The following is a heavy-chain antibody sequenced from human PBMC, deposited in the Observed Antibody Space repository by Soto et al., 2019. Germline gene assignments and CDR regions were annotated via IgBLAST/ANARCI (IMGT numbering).Heavy chain of an antibody. CDR2: INHSGST. J-gene: IGHJ4*02. CDR3: ASLGRYSSGWYVEDFDY. CDR1: GGSFSGYY. D-gene: IGHD6-19*01. Sequence: QVQLQQWGAGLLKPSETLSLTCAVYGGSFSGYYWSWIRQPPGKGLEWIGEINHSGSTNYNPSLKRRVTISVDTSKNQFSLKLSSVTAADTAVYYCASLGRYSSGWYVEDFDYWGQGTLVTVSS. V-gene: IGHV4-34*01.